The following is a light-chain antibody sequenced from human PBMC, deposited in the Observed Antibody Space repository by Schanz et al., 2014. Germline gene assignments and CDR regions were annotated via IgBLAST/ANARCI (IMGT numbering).Light chain of an antibody. V-gene: IGLV1-40*01. CDR1: ASNIGAGYD. J-gene: IGLJ3*02. CDR3: ATWDDGLTARV. CDR2: DNT. Sequence: QSVLTQPPSVSGAPGQGVTISCTGSASNIGAGYDVHWYQQVPGTAPKPLIFDNTNRPSGVPDRFSGSKSGTSASLAITGLQAEDEADYYCATWDDGLTARVFGGGTKLTVL.